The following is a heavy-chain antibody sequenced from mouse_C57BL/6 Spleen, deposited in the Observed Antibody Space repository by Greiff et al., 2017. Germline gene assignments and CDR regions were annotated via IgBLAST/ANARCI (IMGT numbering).Heavy chain of an antibody. CDR2: ISSGSSTI. Sequence: EVHLVESGGGLVKPGGSLKLSCAASGFTFSDYGMHWVRQAPEKGLEWVAYISSGSSTIYYADTVKGRFTISRDNAKNTLFLQMTSLRSEDTAMYYCARASYGYDVGYAMDYWGQGTSVTVSS. J-gene: IGHJ4*01. CDR3: ARASYGYDVGYAMDY. D-gene: IGHD2-2*01. V-gene: IGHV5-17*01. CDR1: GFTFSDYG.